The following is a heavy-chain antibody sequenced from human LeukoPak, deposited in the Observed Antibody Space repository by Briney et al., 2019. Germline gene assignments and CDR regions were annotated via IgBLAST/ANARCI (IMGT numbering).Heavy chain of an antibody. CDR2: IKEDGSAK. V-gene: IGHV3-7*01. J-gene: IGHJ4*02. CDR3: ARAGFTFSDYFGSFFDY. CDR1: GFAFSSYW. Sequence: PGGSVRLSCAASGFAFSSYWMSWVRQAPGKGLEWVANIKEDGSAKYYVDSVKGRFTISRDNAKNSLYLQMNSLRAEDTAVYCARAGFTFSDYFGSFFDYWGQGTLVAVSS. D-gene: IGHD3-10*01.